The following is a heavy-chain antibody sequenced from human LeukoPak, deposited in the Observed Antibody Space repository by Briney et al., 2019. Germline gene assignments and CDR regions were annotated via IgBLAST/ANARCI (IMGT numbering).Heavy chain of an antibody. Sequence: GRSLRLSCAASGFTFSSYGMHWVRQAPGKGLEWVAVISYDGSNKYYADSVKGRFTISRDNSKNTLYLQMNSLRAEDTAVYYCAKGLGDYGYFDYWGQGTLVTVSS. CDR1: GFTFSSYG. J-gene: IGHJ4*02. V-gene: IGHV3-30*18. CDR2: ISYDGSNK. D-gene: IGHD3-16*01. CDR3: AKGLGDYGYFDY.